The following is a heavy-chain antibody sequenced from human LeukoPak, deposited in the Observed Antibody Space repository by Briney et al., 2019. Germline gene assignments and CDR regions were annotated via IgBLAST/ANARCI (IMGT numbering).Heavy chain of an antibody. CDR3: ARVFSGNPNY. CDR2: IYYSGST. V-gene: IGHV4-30-4*08. D-gene: IGHD4-23*01. J-gene: IGHJ4*02. CDR1: GGSISSYY. Sequence: KPSETLSLTCTVSGGSISSYYWSWIRQPPGKGLEWIGYIYYSGSTYYNPSLKSRVTISVDTSKNQFSLKLSSVTAADTAVYYCARVFSGNPNYWGQGTLVTVSS.